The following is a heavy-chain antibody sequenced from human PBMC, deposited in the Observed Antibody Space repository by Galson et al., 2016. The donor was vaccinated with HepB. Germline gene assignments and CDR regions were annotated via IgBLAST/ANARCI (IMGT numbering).Heavy chain of an antibody. CDR1: EYNFNTYG. D-gene: IGHD3-9*01. CDR3: ARDHGLRCFDWLFSYYGMDV. J-gene: IGHJ6*02. CDR2: INGGNGRT. Sequence: SVKVSCKASEYNFNTYGMHWVRQAPGQRLEWMGWINGGNGRTKYSQKLQGRVTITRDTSASTAYMELSSLRSEDTAVYYCARDHGLRCFDWLFSYYGMDVWGQGTTVTVSS. V-gene: IGHV1-3*01.